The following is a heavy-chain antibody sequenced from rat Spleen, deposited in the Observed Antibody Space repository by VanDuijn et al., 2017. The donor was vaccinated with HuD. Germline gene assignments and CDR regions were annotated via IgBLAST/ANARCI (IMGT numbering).Heavy chain of an antibody. CDR2: ISPSGGST. CDR3: ARHRNYGGIPFDF. J-gene: IGHJ2*01. Sequence: EVKLVESGGGLVQPGRSLKLSCAASGFTFSNYGMAWVRQAPTKGLEWVASISPSGGSTYYRDSVKGRFTVSRDNAKSTLYLQMDSLRSEDTATYYCARHRNYGGIPFDFWGQGVMVTVSS. D-gene: IGHD1-11*01. V-gene: IGHV5S13*01. CDR1: GFTFSNYG.